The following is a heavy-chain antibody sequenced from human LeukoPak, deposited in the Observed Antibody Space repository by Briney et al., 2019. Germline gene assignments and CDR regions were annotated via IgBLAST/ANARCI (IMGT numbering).Heavy chain of an antibody. D-gene: IGHD1-26*01. V-gene: IGHV4-39*01. CDR2: ISYSGST. CDR1: GFTVSNNY. Sequence: GSLRLSCAASGFTVSNNYMSWVRQPPGKGLEWIGSISYSGSTYYNPSLKSRVTISVDTSKNQFSLKLSSVTAADTAVYYCARLTPYSGSPLGDYWGQGTLVTVSS. CDR3: ARLTPYSGSPLGDY. J-gene: IGHJ4*02.